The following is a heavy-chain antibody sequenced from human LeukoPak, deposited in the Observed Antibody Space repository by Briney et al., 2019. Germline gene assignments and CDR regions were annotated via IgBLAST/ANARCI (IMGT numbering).Heavy chain of an antibody. CDR3: AKEGYSSGNFLDC. J-gene: IGHJ4*02. V-gene: IGHV3-21*04. D-gene: IGHD6-19*01. CDR1: GFTFSSYS. CDR2: ISSSSSYI. Sequence: GGSLRLSCAASGFTFSSYSMNWVRQPPGKGLEWVSSISSSSSYIYYADSVKGRFTISRDNSKNRLYLQMNSLRAEDAALYYCAKEGYSSGNFLDCWGQGTLVTVSS.